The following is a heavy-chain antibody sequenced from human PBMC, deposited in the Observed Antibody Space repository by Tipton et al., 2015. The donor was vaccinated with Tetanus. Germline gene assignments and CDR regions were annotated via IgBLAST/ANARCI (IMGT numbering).Heavy chain of an antibody. V-gene: IGHV4-30-2*01. Sequence: LRLSCTVSGGSISSGGYSWSWIRQPPGKGLEWIGYIYHSGSTYYNPSLKSRVTISVDRSKNQFSPKLSSVTAADTAVYYCARDQGGSGYDRGFGMDVWGQGTTITVSS. CDR2: IYHSGST. D-gene: IGHD5-12*01. J-gene: IGHJ6*02. CDR3: ARDQGGSGYDRGFGMDV. CDR1: GGSISSGGYS.